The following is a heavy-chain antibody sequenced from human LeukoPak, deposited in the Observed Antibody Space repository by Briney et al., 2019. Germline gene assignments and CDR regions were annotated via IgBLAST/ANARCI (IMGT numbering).Heavy chain of an antibody. J-gene: IGHJ4*02. V-gene: IGHV3-30*18. CDR3: AKRSSGWYFDY. CDR1: GFTFSSYG. CDR2: ISYDGSNK. Sequence: GSLRLSCAASGFTFSSYGMHWVRQAPGKGLEWVAVISYDGSNKGYADSVKGRFTISRDNSKNTLYVQMNSPRAEDTAVYYCAKRSSGWYFDYWGQGTLVTVSS. D-gene: IGHD6-19*01.